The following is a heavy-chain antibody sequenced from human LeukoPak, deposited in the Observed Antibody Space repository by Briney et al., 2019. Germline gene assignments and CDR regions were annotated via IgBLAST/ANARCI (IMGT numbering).Heavy chain of an antibody. D-gene: IGHD3-22*01. CDR3: ATSKPPYSSGSFDY. CDR1: GYTLTELS. J-gene: IGHJ4*02. V-gene: IGHV1-24*01. Sequence: ASVKVSRKVSGYTLTELSMHWVRQAPGKGLEWMGGFDPEDGETIYAQKFQGRVTMTEDTSTDTAYMELSSLRSEDTAVYYCATSKPPYSSGSFDYWGQGTLVTVSS. CDR2: FDPEDGET.